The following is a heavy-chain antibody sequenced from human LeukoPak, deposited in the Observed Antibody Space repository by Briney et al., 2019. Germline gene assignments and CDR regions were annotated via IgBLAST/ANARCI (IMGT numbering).Heavy chain of an antibody. CDR3: AKKGDNKNYDY. CDR2: IWFDGSNK. D-gene: IGHD1-7*01. Sequence: PGGSLRLSCAASGFTFNSYGMHWVRQAPGKGLEWVSLIWFDGSNKFYGDSVKGRFTISRDNSKNTVYLQMDNLRAEDTAMYFCAKKGDNKNYDYWGQGALVIVSS. V-gene: IGHV3-33*06. J-gene: IGHJ4*02. CDR1: GFTFNSYG.